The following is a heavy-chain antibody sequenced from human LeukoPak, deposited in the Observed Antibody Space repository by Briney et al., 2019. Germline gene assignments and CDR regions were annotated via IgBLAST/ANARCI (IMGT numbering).Heavy chain of an antibody. V-gene: IGHV4-59*12. D-gene: IGHD1-26*01. CDR3: ARSGATEGHDAFDI. CDR1: GGSISSYY. Sequence: PSETLSLTCTVSGGSISSYYWSWIRQPPGKGLEWIGYIYYSGSTNYNPSLKSRVTISVDTSKNQFSLKLSSVTAADTAVYYCARSGATEGHDAFDIWGQGTMVTVSS. CDR2: IYYSGST. J-gene: IGHJ3*02.